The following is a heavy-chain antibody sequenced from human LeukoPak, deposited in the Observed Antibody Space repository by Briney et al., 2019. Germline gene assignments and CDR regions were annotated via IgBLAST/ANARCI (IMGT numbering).Heavy chain of an antibody. V-gene: IGHV4-34*01. CDR2: INHSGST. CDR1: GGSFSGYY. D-gene: IGHD2-21*02. J-gene: IGHJ4*02. Sequence: SETLSLTCAVYGGSFSGYYWGWIRQPPGKGLEWIGEINHSGSTNYNPSLKSRVTISVDTSKNQFSLKLSSVTAADTAVYYCARGGAYCGGDCYFDYWGQGTLVTVSS. CDR3: ARGGAYCGGDCYFDY.